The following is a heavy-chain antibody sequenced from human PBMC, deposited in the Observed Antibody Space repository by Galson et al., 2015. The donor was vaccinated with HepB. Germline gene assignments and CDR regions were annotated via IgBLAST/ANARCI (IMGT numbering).Heavy chain of an antibody. CDR3: TTEDRIKSESGYVSTPDY. Sequence: SLRLSCAASGFTFSNAWMSWVRQAPGKGLEWVGRIKSKTDGGTTDYAAPVKGRFTISRDDSKNTLYLQMNSLKTEDTAVYYCTTEDRIKSESGYVSTPDYWGQGTLVTVSS. J-gene: IGHJ4*02. D-gene: IGHD5-12*01. V-gene: IGHV3-15*01. CDR1: GFTFSNAW. CDR2: IKSKTDGGTT.